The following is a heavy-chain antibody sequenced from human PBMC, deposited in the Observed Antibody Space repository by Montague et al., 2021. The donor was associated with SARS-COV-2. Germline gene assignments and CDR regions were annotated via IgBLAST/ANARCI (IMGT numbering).Heavy chain of an antibody. CDR3: ARHGGYCTSTSCYGSGTKAPDF. V-gene: IGHV4-39*01. Sequence: SETLSLTCTVAGGSISGNTYYWGWIRQPPGKGLEWIGSIYYTVSSYYSPSFKSRVTISVGTSKSQFSLRLTSVTAADTAVYYCARHGGYCTSTSCYGSGTKAPDFWGQGTLVTVSS. CDR1: GGSISGNTYY. CDR2: IYYTVSS. D-gene: IGHD2-2*01. J-gene: IGHJ4*02.